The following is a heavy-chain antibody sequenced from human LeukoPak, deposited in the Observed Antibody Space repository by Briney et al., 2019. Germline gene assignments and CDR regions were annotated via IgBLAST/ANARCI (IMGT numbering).Heavy chain of an antibody. CDR2: INPNSGGT. CDR1: GYTFTGYY. Sequence: GASVKVSCKASGYTFTGYYMHWVRQAPGQGLEWMGWINPNSGGTNYAQKFLGRVTMTRDTSISTAYMELSRLRSDDTAVYYCAREREDVDTAMVIDYWGQGTLVTVSS. J-gene: IGHJ4*02. D-gene: IGHD5-18*01. CDR3: AREREDVDTAMVIDY. V-gene: IGHV1-2*02.